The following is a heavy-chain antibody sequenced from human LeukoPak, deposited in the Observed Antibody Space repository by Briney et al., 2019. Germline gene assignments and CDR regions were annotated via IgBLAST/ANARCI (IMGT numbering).Heavy chain of an antibody. CDR3: ARGDSSGYYSPSLDY. V-gene: IGHV4-31*03. CDR2: IYYSGST. D-gene: IGHD3-22*01. Sequence: SETLSLTCTVSGGSISSGGYYWSWIRQHPGKGLEWIGYIYYSGSTYYNPSLKGRVTISVDTSKNQSSLKLSSVTAADTAVYYCARGDSSGYYSPSLDYWGQGTLVTVSS. CDR1: GGSISSGGYY. J-gene: IGHJ4*02.